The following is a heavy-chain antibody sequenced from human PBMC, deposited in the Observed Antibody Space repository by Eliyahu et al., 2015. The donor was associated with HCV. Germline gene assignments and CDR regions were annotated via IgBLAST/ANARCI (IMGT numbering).Heavy chain of an antibody. CDR1: GXSFTSYW. J-gene: IGHJ6*02. V-gene: IGHV5-51*01. CDR3: ARRGVDTNLIGGLGMDV. CDR2: IYPGDSYT. D-gene: IGHD5-18*01. Sequence: EVQLVQSGAEVKKPAESLILSCXASGXSFTSYWIAWVRQMPGKGLEWMGVIYPGDSYTKYSPSFEGQVTISADKSISAAYLQWDSLKASDTATYYCARRGVDTNLIGGLGMDVWGQGTTVTVS.